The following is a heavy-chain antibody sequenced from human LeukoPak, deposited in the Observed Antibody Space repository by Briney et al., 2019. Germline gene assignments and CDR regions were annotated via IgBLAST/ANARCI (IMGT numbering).Heavy chain of an antibody. Sequence: GGSLRLSCAASGFTFNDYYSSCIRQAPGRGLEWISYITNRGSMFYANSVKGRFTVSRDAAKNSLYLQMNSLRAEDTAVYYCARDRGLVATNADFYMDVWGKGTTVTVSS. V-gene: IGHV3-11*01. D-gene: IGHD5-12*01. J-gene: IGHJ6*03. CDR2: ITNRGSM. CDR1: GFTFNDYY. CDR3: ARDRGLVATNADFYMDV.